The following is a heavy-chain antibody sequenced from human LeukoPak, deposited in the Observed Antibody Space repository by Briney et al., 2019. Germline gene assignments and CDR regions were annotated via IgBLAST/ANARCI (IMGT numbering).Heavy chain of an antibody. J-gene: IGHJ3*02. V-gene: IGHV4-59*01. CDR1: GGSISSYY. Sequence: SETLSLTCTVSGGSISSYYWSWIRQPPGKGLVWIGYIYYSGSTNYNPSLKSRVTISVDTSKNQFYLKLSSVTAADTAVYYCARGAYYYDSCGYRAFDIWGQGTMVTVSS. CDR2: IYYSGST. D-gene: IGHD3-22*01. CDR3: ARGAYYYDSCGYRAFDI.